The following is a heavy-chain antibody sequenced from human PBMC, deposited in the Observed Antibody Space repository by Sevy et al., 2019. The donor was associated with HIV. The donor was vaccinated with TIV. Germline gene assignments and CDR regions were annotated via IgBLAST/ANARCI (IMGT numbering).Heavy chain of an antibody. CDR2: IGTLFDT. Sequence: GGSLRLSCAASGFTFSSYDFHWVRQATGNGLEWVSTIGTLFDTYSPDSVKGRFATSREYAKNSFFLQMNNPRAGDTAMYYCTRCLRIHPPYAFDIWGQGTMVTVSS. J-gene: IGHJ3*02. CDR3: TRCLRIHPPYAFDI. V-gene: IGHV3-13*01. CDR1: GFTFSSYD. D-gene: IGHD5-18*01.